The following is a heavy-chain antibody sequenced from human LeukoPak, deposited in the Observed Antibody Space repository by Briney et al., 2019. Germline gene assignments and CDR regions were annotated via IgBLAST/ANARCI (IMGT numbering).Heavy chain of an antibody. CDR1: GGTFSNYA. D-gene: IGHD5-24*01. V-gene: IGHV1-69*05. CDR2: SIPIFGAT. J-gene: IGHJ6*03. CDR3: ARGRWLQLYYMVV. Sequence: SVKVSCKASGGTFSNYAISWVRQAPGQGLEWMGGSIPIFGATKYAQKFQGRVTIATDESTSTAYMELSSLRSEDTAVYYCARGRWLQLYYMVVWGKGTTVTVSS.